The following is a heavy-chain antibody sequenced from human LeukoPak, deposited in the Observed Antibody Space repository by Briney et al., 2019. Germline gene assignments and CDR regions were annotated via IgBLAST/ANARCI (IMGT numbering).Heavy chain of an antibody. J-gene: IGHJ4*02. Sequence: PGGSLRLSCAASGFTFSRNAMIWVRQAPGKGLEWVSAISGSGSDTYYAVPVKGRFTIFRDNSKNTVYLRMNSLRAEDTAVYYCAKDPWGSRGYFDYWGQGTLVTVSS. CDR2: ISGSGSDT. V-gene: IGHV3-23*01. D-gene: IGHD7-27*01. CDR3: AKDPWGSRGYFDY. CDR1: GFTFSRNA.